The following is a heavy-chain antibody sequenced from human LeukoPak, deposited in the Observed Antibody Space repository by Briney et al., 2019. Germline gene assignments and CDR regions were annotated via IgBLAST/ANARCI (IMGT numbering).Heavy chain of an antibody. V-gene: IGHV3-7*03. Sequence: GGSLRLSCVASGFTFSRYYMSWVRQAPGKGPEWVAHIQQEGSETYFADSVKGRFTISRDNAKNSLYLQMNSLRAEDTAVYYCAKELVLALDYWGQGTLVTVSS. D-gene: IGHD3-10*01. CDR3: AKELVLALDY. J-gene: IGHJ4*02. CDR2: IQQEGSET. CDR1: GFTFSRYY.